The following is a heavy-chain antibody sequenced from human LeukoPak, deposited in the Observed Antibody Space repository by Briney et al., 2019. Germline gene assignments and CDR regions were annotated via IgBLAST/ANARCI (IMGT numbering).Heavy chain of an antibody. CDR2: ISSNGVST. V-gene: IGHV3-64*01. CDR1: GFTFSNYA. J-gene: IGHJ6*02. CDR3: ARGPPDYYYGMDV. Sequence: GGPLRLSCAASGFTFSNYAMHWGRQAPGKGLEYVSTISSNGVSTYYANSVKGRFTISRDNSKNTLYLQMGSLRAEDMAVYYCARGPPDYYYGMDVWGQGTTVTVSS.